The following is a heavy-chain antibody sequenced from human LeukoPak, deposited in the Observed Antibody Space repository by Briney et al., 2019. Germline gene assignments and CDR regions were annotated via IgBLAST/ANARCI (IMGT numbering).Heavy chain of an antibody. CDR2: IDSDGNT. CDR3: ARGLHDLWRGHMGY. V-gene: IGHV3-53*01. CDR1: GFTVNNNY. J-gene: IGHJ4*02. Sequence: PGGSLRLSCAASGFTVNNNYMTWVRQAPGKGLDWVSVIDSDGNTYYADSVLGRFSISTDNSKNRVFLQMTSLRAEDTAVYYCARGLHDLWRGHMGYWGQGTLVTVSS. D-gene: IGHD3-3*01.